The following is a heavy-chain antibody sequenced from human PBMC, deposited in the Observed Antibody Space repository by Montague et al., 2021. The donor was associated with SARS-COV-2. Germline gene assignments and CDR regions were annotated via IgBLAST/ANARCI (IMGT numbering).Heavy chain of an antibody. V-gene: IGHV3-48*03. CDR2: ISTSGTLP. Sequence: SLRLPCAASGFDFTSSEINWVRQAPGKGLEWVSYISTSGTLPSYMDSVKGRFTISRDNAKKSLYLQMDSLRAEDTAVYFCAREAVGYSHGYPYWYFDLWGRGTLVTVSS. CDR1: GFDFTSSE. CDR3: AREAVGYSHGYPYWYFDL. D-gene: IGHD5-18*01. J-gene: IGHJ2*01.